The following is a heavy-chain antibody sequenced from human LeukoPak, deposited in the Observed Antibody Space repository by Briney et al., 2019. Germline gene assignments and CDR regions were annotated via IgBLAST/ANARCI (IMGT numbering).Heavy chain of an antibody. Sequence: PGGSLRLSCAASGFTFSSYWMSWVRQAPGKGLEWVANIKQDGSEKYYVDSVKGRFTISRDNAKNSLYLQMNSLRAEDTAVYYYARDHTIAAADYWGQGTLVTVSS. CDR1: GFTFSSYW. D-gene: IGHD6-13*01. J-gene: IGHJ4*02. CDR2: IKQDGSEK. CDR3: ARDHTIAAADY. V-gene: IGHV3-7*03.